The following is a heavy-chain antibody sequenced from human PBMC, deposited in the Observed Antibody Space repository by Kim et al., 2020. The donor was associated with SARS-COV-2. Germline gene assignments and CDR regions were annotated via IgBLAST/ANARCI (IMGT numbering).Heavy chain of an antibody. J-gene: IGHJ4*02. V-gene: IGHV4-59*08. Sequence: SETLSLTCSVCGGSVFSYYWSWIRQPPGKGREWFGYMYYRGSPYYNPSLESRVTISVDTSTNQFSLKMGFVTAADTAVYYCARRRDGYNYSFDFWGQGTLVTVSS. CDR3: ARRRDGYNYSFDF. D-gene: IGHD5-12*01. CDR1: GGSVFSYY. CDR2: MYYRGSP.